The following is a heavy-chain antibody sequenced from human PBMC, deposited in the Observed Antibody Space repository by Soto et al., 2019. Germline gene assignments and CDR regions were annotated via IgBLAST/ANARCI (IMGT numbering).Heavy chain of an antibody. CDR3: AGASGYYDSSGYSS. CDR2: IYYSGST. J-gene: IGHJ5*02. CDR1: GGSISSGDYF. D-gene: IGHD3-22*01. V-gene: IGHV4-30-4*01. Sequence: PSETLSLTCTVSGGSISSGDYFWSWIRQPPGKGLEWIGYIYYSGSTYYNPSLKSRVTISVDTSKNQFSLKLRSVTAADTAVYYCAGASGYYDSSGYSSWGQGTLVTSPQ.